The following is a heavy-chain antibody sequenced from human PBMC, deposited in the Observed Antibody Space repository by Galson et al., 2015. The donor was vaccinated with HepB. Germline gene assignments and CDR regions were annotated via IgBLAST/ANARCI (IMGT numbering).Heavy chain of an antibody. CDR2: INHSGST. V-gene: IGHV4-34*01. CDR1: GGSFSGYY. CDR3: ARVRLVLFGIDY. Sequence: LSLTCAVYGGSFSGYYWSWIRQPPGKGLEWIGEINHSGSTNYNPSLKSRVTISVDTSKNQFSLKLSSVTAADTAVYYCARVRLVLFGIDYWGQGTLVTVSS. J-gene: IGHJ4*02. D-gene: IGHD3-10*02.